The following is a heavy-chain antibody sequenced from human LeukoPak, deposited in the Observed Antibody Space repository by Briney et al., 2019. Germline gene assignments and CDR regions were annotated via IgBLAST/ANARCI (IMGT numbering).Heavy chain of an antibody. CDR1: GFTFSSYG. J-gene: IGHJ4*02. Sequence: GGSLRLSCAASGFTFSSYGRHWVRQAPGKGLEWVAVISYDGSNKYYADSVKGRFTISRDNSKITLYLQMNSLRDEDTAVYYCTNRPREGFDYWGQGTLVTVSS. D-gene: IGHD1-14*01. CDR2: ISYDGSNK. CDR3: TNRPREGFDY. V-gene: IGHV3-30*18.